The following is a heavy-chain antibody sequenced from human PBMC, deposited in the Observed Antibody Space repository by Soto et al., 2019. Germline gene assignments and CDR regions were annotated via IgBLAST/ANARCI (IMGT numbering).Heavy chain of an antibody. CDR3: AKGTEPLEWLLLVGSFDY. J-gene: IGHJ4*02. Sequence: GGSLRLSCAASGFTFSSYAMSWVRQAPGKGLEWVAAISGSGGSTYYADPVKGRFTISRDNSKNTLYLQMNSLRAEDTAVYYCAKGTEPLEWLLLVGSFDYWRQGT. V-gene: IGHV3-23*01. CDR1: GFTFSSYA. CDR2: ISGSGGST. D-gene: IGHD3-3*01.